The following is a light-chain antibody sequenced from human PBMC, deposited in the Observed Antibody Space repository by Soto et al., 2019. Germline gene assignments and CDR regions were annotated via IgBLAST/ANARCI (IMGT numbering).Light chain of an antibody. CDR3: SSFAGSNNLRM. J-gene: IGLJ3*02. CDR2: EVN. V-gene: IGLV2-8*01. Sequence: QSALTQPPSASGSPGQSVTISCTGTSSDVGGYKYVSWYQQHPGKAPKLIIYEVNKRPSGVPDRFSGSKSGNTASLTVSGLQTEDEADYYCSSFAGSNNLRMFGGGTKLTVL. CDR1: SSDVGGYKY.